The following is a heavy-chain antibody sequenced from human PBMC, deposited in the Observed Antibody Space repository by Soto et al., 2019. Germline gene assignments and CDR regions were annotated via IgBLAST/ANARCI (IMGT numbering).Heavy chain of an antibody. Sequence: PGGSLRLSCAASGFTFSSYWMHWVRQAPGKGLVWVSRINSDGSSTSYADSVKGRFTISRDNAKNTLYLQMNSLRAEDTAVYYCETSTYDFWSGYIFDYWGQGTLVTVYS. CDR1: GFTFSSYW. CDR2: INSDGSST. CDR3: ETSTYDFWSGYIFDY. D-gene: IGHD3-3*01. V-gene: IGHV3-74*01. J-gene: IGHJ4*02.